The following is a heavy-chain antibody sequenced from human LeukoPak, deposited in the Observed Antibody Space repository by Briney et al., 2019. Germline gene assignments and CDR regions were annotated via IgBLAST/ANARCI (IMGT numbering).Heavy chain of an antibody. V-gene: IGHV3-48*01. D-gene: IGHD1-26*01. Sequence: GGSLRLSCAASGFTFSSYSMNWVRQAPGKGLEWISYISSSSSTIYYADSVKGRFTISRDNAKNSLYLQMNSLRAEDTAVYYCASKNRVGATDAFDIWGQGTMVTVSS. J-gene: IGHJ3*02. CDR2: ISSSSSTI. CDR1: GFTFSSYS. CDR3: ASKNRVGATDAFDI.